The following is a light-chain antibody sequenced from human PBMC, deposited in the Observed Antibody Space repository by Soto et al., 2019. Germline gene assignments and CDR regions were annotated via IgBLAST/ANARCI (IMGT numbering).Light chain of an antibody. CDR1: QSVFSS. CDR3: QQDHNWPA. Sequence: EIVMTQSPATLSVSPGERATLSCRASQSVFSSLAWYQQKPGQAPRLLIYGAATRATGITGRFSGSGSGTEFTLTISSLQSEDFAVYYCQQDHNWPAFGQGTKVEIK. J-gene: IGKJ1*01. CDR2: GAA. V-gene: IGKV3-15*01.